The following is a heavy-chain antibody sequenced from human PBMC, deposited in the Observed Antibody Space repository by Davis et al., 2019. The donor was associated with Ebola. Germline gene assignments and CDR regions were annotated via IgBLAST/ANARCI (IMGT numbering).Heavy chain of an antibody. CDR2: IRYDANNK. V-gene: IGHV3-30*02. Sequence: GGSLRLSCAASGFTFSSYGMHWVRQAPGKGLEWVAFIRYDANNKYHADSVKGRFIISRDNAKNSLYLQMNGLRAEDTAVYYCARSEPPDYWGQGTLVTVSS. J-gene: IGHJ4*02. CDR1: GFTFSSYG. CDR3: ARSEPPDY. D-gene: IGHD1-14*01.